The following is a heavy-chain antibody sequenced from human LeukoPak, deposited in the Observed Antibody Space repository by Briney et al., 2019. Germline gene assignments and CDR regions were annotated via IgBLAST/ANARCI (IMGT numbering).Heavy chain of an antibody. Sequence: PGGSLRLSCAASGFTFSDYYMSWIRQAPGKGLEWVSYISSSSSYTNYADSVKGRFTISRDNAKNSLYLQMNSLRAEDTAVYYCARSRPRGRGFPVGIAYWGQGTLVTVSS. V-gene: IGHV3-11*06. CDR3: ARSRPRGRGFPVGIAY. CDR1: GFTFSDYY. J-gene: IGHJ4*02. CDR2: ISSSSSYT. D-gene: IGHD4-23*01.